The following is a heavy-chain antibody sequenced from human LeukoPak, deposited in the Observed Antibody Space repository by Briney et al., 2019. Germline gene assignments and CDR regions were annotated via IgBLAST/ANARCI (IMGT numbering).Heavy chain of an antibody. D-gene: IGHD5-18*01. CDR1: GYTFNGYY. CDR2: INPNSGGT. V-gene: IGHV1-2*02. Sequence: ASVKVSCKASGYTFNGYYMHWVRQAPGQGLEWMGWINPNSGGTNYAQKFQGRVTMTRDTSISTAYMELSRLRSDDTAVYYCARDLGGYSYGFDYWGQGTLVTVSS. J-gene: IGHJ4*02. CDR3: ARDLGGYSYGFDY.